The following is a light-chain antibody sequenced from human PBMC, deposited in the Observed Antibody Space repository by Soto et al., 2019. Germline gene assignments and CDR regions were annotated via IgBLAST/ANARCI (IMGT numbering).Light chain of an antibody. J-gene: IGKJ1*01. CDR1: QSVSSSY. V-gene: IGKV3-20*01. Sequence: EIVLTQSPGTLSLSPGERATLSCRACQSVSSSYLAWYQQKPGQAPRLLIYGASSRATGIPDRFSGSGSGTDFTLTISRLETEDCAVYYCQQYGSSRTFGQGTKVEIK. CDR2: GAS. CDR3: QQYGSSRT.